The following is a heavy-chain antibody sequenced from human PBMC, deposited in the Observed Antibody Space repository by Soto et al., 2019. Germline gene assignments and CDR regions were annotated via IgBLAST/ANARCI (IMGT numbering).Heavy chain of an antibody. V-gene: IGHV5-10-1*01. CDR2: IDPSDSQT. Sequence: GESLKISCKGSGYSFAGYWITWVRQKPGKGLEWMGRIDPSDSQTYYSPSFRGHVTISVTKSITTVFLQWSSLRASDTAMYHCARQIYDSDTGPNFQYYFDSWGQGTPVTVSS. CDR1: GYSFAGYW. D-gene: IGHD3-22*01. J-gene: IGHJ4*02. CDR3: ARQIYDSDTGPNFQYYFDS.